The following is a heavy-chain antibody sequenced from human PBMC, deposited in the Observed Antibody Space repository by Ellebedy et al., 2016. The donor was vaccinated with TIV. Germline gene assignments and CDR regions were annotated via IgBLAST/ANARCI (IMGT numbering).Heavy chain of an antibody. Sequence: ASVKVSCXASGGTFSSYAISWVRQATGQGLEWMGWMNPNSGNTGYAQKFQGRVTMTRNTSISTAYMELSSLRSEDTAVYYCARGPKLLPSHYYYYYGMDVWGQGTTVTVSS. J-gene: IGHJ6*02. V-gene: IGHV1-8*02. D-gene: IGHD2-15*01. CDR2: MNPNSGNT. CDR1: GGTFSSYA. CDR3: ARGPKLLPSHYYYYYGMDV.